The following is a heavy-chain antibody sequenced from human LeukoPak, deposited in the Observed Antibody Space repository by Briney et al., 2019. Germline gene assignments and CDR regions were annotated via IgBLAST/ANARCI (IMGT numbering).Heavy chain of an antibody. CDR1: GGSISSGDYY. CDR3: ARDRVYNWFDP. V-gene: IGHV4-30-4*08. J-gene: IGHJ5*02. CDR2: IYYSGST. Sequence: SETLSLTCTVSGGSISSGDYYWSWIRQPPGKALEWIGYIYYSGSTYYNPSLKSRLTISVDTSKNQFSLKLSSVTAADTAVYYCARDRVYNWFDPWGQGTLVTVSS.